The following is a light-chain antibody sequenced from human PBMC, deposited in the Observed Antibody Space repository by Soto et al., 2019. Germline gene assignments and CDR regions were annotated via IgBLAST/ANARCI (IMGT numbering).Light chain of an antibody. V-gene: IGKV3-20*01. CDR3: QQYGSSPYT. CDR1: QNISNSY. CDR2: GAS. Sequence: EIVLTQSPDTLSLSPGESATLSCRASQNISNSYLAWYQQKPGQAPRLFIYGASSRATGIPDRFSGSGSGTDFTLTISRLEPEDFAVYYCQQYGSSPYTFGQGTKLEIK. J-gene: IGKJ2*01.